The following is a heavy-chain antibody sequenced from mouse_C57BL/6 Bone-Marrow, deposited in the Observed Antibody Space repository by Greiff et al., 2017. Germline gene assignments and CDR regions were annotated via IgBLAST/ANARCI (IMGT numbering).Heavy chain of an antibody. CDR2: IHPNSGST. Sequence: VQLQQSGAELVKPGASVKLSCKASGYTFTSYWMHWVKQRPGQGLEWIGMIHPNSGSTNYNEKFKSKATLTVDKSSSTAYMQLSSLTSEDSAVYYCARSGGYYQFLYWGQGTTLTVSS. J-gene: IGHJ2*01. CDR1: GYTFTSYW. V-gene: IGHV1-64*01. D-gene: IGHD2-3*01. CDR3: ARSGGYYQFLY.